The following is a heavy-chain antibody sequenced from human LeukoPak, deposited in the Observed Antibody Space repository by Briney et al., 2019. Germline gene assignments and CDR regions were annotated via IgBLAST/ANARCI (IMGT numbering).Heavy chain of an antibody. CDR3: ARDMYSSGWYGGAAHFDY. CDR1: GFAVSSNY. D-gene: IGHD6-19*01. V-gene: IGHV3-53*01. Sequence: GGSLRLSCAISGFAVSSNYMSWVRQAPGKGLEWVSVIYSGGSTYYADSVKGRFTISRDNAKNSLYLQMNSLRAEDTAVYYCARDMYSSGWYGGAAHFDYWGQGTLVTVSS. J-gene: IGHJ4*02. CDR2: IYSGGST.